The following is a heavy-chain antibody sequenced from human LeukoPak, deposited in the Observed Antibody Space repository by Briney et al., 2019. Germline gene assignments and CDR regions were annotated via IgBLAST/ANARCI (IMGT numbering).Heavy chain of an antibody. V-gene: IGHV1-69*01. Sequence: SVKVSCKASGGTFSCYAISWVRQAPGQGLEWMGGIIPIFGTANYAQKFQGRVTITADESTSTAYMELSSLRSEDTAVYYCARTVVVVPAAIPFDYWGQGTLVTVSS. CDR3: ARTVVVVPAAIPFDY. CDR1: GGTFSCYA. D-gene: IGHD2-2*02. J-gene: IGHJ4*02. CDR2: IIPIFGTA.